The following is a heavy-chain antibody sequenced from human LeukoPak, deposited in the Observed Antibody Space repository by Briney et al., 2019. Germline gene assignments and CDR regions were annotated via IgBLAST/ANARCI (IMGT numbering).Heavy chain of an antibody. CDR3: ANPGFVDIVVVPAVSTDDAFDI. CDR1: GDSISSGGYY. Sequence: PSQTLSLTCTVSGDSISSGGYYWSWIRQPPGKGLEWIGYIYHSGSTYYNPSLKSRVTISVDRSKNQITLKVSSVTAADTAVYYCANPGFVDIVVVPAVSTDDAFDIWGQGTMVTVSS. D-gene: IGHD2-2*01. V-gene: IGHV4-30-2*01. J-gene: IGHJ3*02. CDR2: IYHSGST.